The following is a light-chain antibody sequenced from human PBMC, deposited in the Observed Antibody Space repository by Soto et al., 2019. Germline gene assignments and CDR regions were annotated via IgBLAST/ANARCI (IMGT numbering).Light chain of an antibody. CDR1: SSDIGTYKY. J-gene: IGLJ1*01. CDR3: NSFTTSTTPYV. CDR2: EVS. Sequence: QSALTQPASVSGSPGQSITISCTGTSSDIGTYKYVSWFQHHPGKAPKLIIFEVSHRPSGVSNRFSGSKSGNTASLTISGLQADDEADYYCNSFTTSTTPYVFGTGTKLTVL. V-gene: IGLV2-14*01.